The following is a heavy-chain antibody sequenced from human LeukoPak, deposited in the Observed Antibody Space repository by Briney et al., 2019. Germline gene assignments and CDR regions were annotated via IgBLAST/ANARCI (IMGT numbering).Heavy chain of an antibody. V-gene: IGHV3-74*01. CDR2: IDGGGSST. D-gene: IGHD3-22*01. J-gene: IGHJ4*01. CDR1: GFTLSNHW. CDR3: ARGPGSSGGAYVGDY. Sequence: GGSLRLSCVASGFTLSNHWMHWVRQVPGKGLVWVSRIDGGGSSTSYADSVKGRFSISRDNGENTLYLQMNSLRVEDTAVHYCARGPGSSGGAYVGDYWGHGTLVTVSS.